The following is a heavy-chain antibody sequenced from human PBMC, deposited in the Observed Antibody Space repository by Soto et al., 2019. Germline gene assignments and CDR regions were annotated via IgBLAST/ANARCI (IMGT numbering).Heavy chain of an antibody. J-gene: IGHJ3*02. Sequence: ASVKVSCKASGYTFTGYYMHWVRQEPGQGLEWMGWINPNSGGTNYAQKFQGWVTMTRDTSISTAYMELSRLRSDDTAVYYCARDYCSGGSCYGAFDIWGQGTMVTVSS. CDR1: GYTFTGYY. D-gene: IGHD2-15*01. CDR3: ARDYCSGGSCYGAFDI. CDR2: INPNSGGT. V-gene: IGHV1-2*04.